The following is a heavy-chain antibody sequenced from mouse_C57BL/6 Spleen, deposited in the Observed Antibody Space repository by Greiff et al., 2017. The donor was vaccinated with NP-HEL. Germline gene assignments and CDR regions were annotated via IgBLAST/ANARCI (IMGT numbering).Heavy chain of an antibody. Sequence: EVQGVESGGGLVKPGGSLKLSCAASGFTFSDYGMHWVRQAPEKGLEWVAYISSGSSTISYAATVKGRFTISRDNAKNTLFLQRTSLRSEDTAMYYCARNLDDAMDYWGQGTSVTVSS. CDR1: GFTFSDYG. CDR2: ISSGSSTI. J-gene: IGHJ4*01. V-gene: IGHV5-17*01. CDR3: ARNLDDAMDY.